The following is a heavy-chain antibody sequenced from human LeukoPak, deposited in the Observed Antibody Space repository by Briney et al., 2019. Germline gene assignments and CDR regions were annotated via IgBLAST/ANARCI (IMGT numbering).Heavy chain of an antibody. CDR3: ARDDSSGYYFNVDDAFDI. CDR2: ISYDGNNK. CDR1: GFIFNTYG. Sequence: GTSLRLSCSASGFIFNTYGMHWVRQAPGGGLEWVAVISYDGNNKYYADSVKGRFTISRDNSKNTLYLQMNSLRAEDTAVYYCARDDSSGYYFNVDDAFDIWGQGTMVTVSS. J-gene: IGHJ3*02. V-gene: IGHV3-30*03. D-gene: IGHD3-22*01.